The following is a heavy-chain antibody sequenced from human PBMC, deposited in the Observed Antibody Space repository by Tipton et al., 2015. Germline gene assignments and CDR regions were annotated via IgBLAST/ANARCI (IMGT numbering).Heavy chain of an antibody. CDR2: IYYSGST. J-gene: IGHJ5*02. Sequence: TLSLTCAVHDESFSGYYWSWVRQPPGKGLEWIGYIYYSGSTYYNPSLKSRVNISVDTSKNQFSLKLSSVTAADTAVYYCAREKAYRGWFDPWGQGTLVTVSS. D-gene: IGHD1-14*01. CDR3: AREKAYRGWFDP. V-gene: IGHV4-30-4*01. CDR1: DESFSGYY.